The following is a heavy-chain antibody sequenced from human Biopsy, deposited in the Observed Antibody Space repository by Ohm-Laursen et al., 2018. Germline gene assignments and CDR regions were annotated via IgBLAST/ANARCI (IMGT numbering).Heavy chain of an antibody. J-gene: IGHJ2*01. CDR3: ARGYSRRVSIFEASIYWFDT. D-gene: IGHD2-8*02. CDR2: MIPSSGKT. CDR1: GYSFSTYD. Sequence: ASSVKVSCNASGYSFSTYDVNWVRQARGQGLEWVGWMIPSSGKTGYAQRFQGRVTLTMNTSISTAYMELSGLRSEDTAVYFCARGYSRRVSIFEASIYWFDTWGRGTLVTVSS. V-gene: IGHV1-8*01.